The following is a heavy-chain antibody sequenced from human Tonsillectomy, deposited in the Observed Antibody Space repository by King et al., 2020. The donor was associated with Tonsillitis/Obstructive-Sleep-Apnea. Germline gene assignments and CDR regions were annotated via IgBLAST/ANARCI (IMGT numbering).Heavy chain of an antibody. CDR1: GYTFTGYY. D-gene: IGHD7-27*01. CDR3: ASNCGSSSNFEY. Sequence: VQLVESGAEVKKPGASVKVSCRASGYTFTGYYIHWVRQAPGQGLEWMGWINPNTGGTNYAQKLQGRVTLTRDTSISTAYMEMSRLTSDDTAVYYCASNCGSSSNFEYWGQGTLVTVSS. CDR2: INPNTGGT. J-gene: IGHJ4*02. V-gene: IGHV1-2*02.